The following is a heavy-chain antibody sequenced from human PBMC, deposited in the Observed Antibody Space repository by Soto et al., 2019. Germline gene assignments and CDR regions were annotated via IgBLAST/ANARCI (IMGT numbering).Heavy chain of an antibody. V-gene: IGHV3-9*01. D-gene: IGHD3-10*01. CDR3: AKDLGSGTYKGIAFDI. CDR1: GFTFDDYA. Sequence: EVQLVESGGGLVQPGRYLRLSCAASGFTFDDYAMHWVRQAPGKGLEWVSGISWNSGNKGYADSVKGRFTISRDNAKNSLYLQMNSLRAEDTALYYCAKDLGSGTYKGIAFDIWGQGTMVTVSS. J-gene: IGHJ3*02. CDR2: ISWNSGNK.